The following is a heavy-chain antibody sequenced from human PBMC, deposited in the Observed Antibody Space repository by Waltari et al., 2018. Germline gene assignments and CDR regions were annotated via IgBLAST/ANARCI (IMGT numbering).Heavy chain of an antibody. V-gene: IGHV1-69*04. Sequence: QVQLVQSGAEVKKPGSSVKVSCKASGGTFSSYSLSWVRQAPGQGLEWMGRIIPILGIANYAQKFQGRVTITADKSTSTAYMELSSLRSEDTAVYYCARSVAAAGPHYYGMDVWGQGTTVTVSS. CDR2: IIPILGIA. J-gene: IGHJ6*02. CDR1: GGTFSSYS. CDR3: ARSVAAAGPHYYGMDV. D-gene: IGHD6-13*01.